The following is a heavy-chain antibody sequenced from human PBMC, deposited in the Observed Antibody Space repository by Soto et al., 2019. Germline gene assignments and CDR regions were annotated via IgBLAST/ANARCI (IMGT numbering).Heavy chain of an antibody. J-gene: IGHJ4*02. Sequence: EVQLLESGGGLVQPGGSLRLSCAASGFTFSSYAMSWVRQAPGKGLEWVSAISGSGGSTYYADSVKGRFTISRDNSKKTLYLRMNGLRAEDTAVYYCAKLSEFGELYWGQGTLVTVSS. CDR3: AKLSEFGELY. V-gene: IGHV3-23*01. CDR2: ISGSGGST. D-gene: IGHD3-10*01. CDR1: GFTFSSYA.